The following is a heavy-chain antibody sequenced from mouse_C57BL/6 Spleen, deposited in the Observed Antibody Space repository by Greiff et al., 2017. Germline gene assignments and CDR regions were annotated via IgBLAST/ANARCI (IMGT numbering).Heavy chain of an antibody. D-gene: IGHD1-1*01. V-gene: IGHV1-39*01. Sequence: VQLQQSGPELVQPGASVKISCKASGYSFTDYNMNWVKQSNGKSLEWIGVINPNYGTTSYNQKFKGKATLTVDQSSSTAYMQRNSLTSEDSAVYYCARGTVVAKGDYFDCWGQGTTLTVSS. CDR3: ARGTVVAKGDYFDC. CDR1: GYSFTDYN. CDR2: INPNYGTT. J-gene: IGHJ2*01.